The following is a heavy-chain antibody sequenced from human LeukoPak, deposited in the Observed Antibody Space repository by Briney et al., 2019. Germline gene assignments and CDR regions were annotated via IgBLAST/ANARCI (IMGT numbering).Heavy chain of an antibody. J-gene: IGHJ4*02. CDR2: IRYDGSNK. D-gene: IGHD3-3*01. CDR3: AKDQDFWSGSPDEYFDY. CDR1: GFTFSSYG. V-gene: IGHV3-30*02. Sequence: QPEGSLRLSCAASGFTFSSYGMHWVRQAPGKGLEWVAFIRYDGSNKYYADSVKGRFTISRDNSKNTLYLQMNSLRAEDTAVYYCAKDQDFWSGSPDEYFDYWGQGTLVTVSS.